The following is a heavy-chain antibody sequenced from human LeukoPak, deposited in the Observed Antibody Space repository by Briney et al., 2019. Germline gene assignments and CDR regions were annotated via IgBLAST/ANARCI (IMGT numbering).Heavy chain of an antibody. CDR2: TAWNSGRM. Sequence: GGSLRLSCIASGFTFDDYAMNWVRQAPGKGLGWVSGTAWNSGRMDYADSVKGRFTISRDNAKNSLYPQMNSLRAEHMALYYCAKDRSYSDYTALDYWGQGTLVTVSS. V-gene: IGHV3-9*03. CDR3: AKDRSYSDYTALDY. J-gene: IGHJ4*02. CDR1: GFTFDDYA. D-gene: IGHD5-12*01.